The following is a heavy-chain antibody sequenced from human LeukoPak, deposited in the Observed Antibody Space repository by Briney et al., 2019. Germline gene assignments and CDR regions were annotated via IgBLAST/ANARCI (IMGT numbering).Heavy chain of an antibody. V-gene: IGHV4-34*01. CDR2: INHSGST. D-gene: IGHD6-6*01. CDR1: GGSISGYY. J-gene: IGHJ4*02. Sequence: PSETLSLTCAVYGGSISGYYWNWIRQPPGKGLEWIGEINHSGSTNYNPSLKSRVTMSVDTSKNQFSLKLSSVTAADTAVYYCARGLGHSTSDYWGRGTLVIVSS. CDR3: ARGLGHSTSDY.